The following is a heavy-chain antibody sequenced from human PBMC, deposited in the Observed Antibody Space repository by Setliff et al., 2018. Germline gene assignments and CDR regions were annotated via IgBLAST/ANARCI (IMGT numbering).Heavy chain of an antibody. V-gene: IGHV4-59*12. Sequence: SETLSLTCTVSDGSISSYYWTWIRQPPGKGLEWIGYIYYNGSTNYNPSLKSRVTISVDTSKNQFSLKLSSVTAADTAVYYCTRGPNLYGDLDSWGLGTLVTVSS. CDR1: DGSISSYY. D-gene: IGHD4-17*01. CDR2: IYYNGST. CDR3: TRGPNLYGDLDS. J-gene: IGHJ4*02.